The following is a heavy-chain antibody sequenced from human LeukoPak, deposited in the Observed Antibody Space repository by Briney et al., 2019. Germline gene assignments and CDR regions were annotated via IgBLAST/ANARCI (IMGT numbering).Heavy chain of an antibody. D-gene: IGHD5-24*01. CDR2: IIPIFGTA. CDR3: ARGGTVEMATAFDP. Sequence: SVKVSCKASGGTFSSYAISWVRQAPGQGLEWMGGIIPIFGTANYAQKFQGRVTITADESTSTAYMELSSLRSEDTAVYYCARGGTVEMATAFDPWGQGTLVTVSS. V-gene: IGHV1-69*13. J-gene: IGHJ5*02. CDR1: GGTFSSYA.